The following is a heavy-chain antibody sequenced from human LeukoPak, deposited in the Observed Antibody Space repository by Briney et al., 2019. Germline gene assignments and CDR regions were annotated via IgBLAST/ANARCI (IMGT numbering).Heavy chain of an antibody. J-gene: IGHJ6*03. CDR3: ARDLCSSTSCLYYYYYYMDV. D-gene: IGHD2-2*01. CDR1: GYTFTSYG. Sequence: GASVKVSCKASGYTFTSYGISWVRQAPGQGLEWMGWISAYNGNTNYAQKLQGRVTMTTDTSTSTAYMELRSLRSDDTAVYYCARDLCSSTSCLYYYYYYMDVWGKGTTVTVSS. CDR2: ISAYNGNT. V-gene: IGHV1-18*01.